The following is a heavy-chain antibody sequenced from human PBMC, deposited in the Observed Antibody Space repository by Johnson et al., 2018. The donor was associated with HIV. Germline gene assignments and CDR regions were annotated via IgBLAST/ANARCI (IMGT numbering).Heavy chain of an antibody. V-gene: IGHV3-30*04. CDR2: ISYDGSNK. CDR3: ARDNGIAAAGDLDI. Sequence: QVQLMESGGGVVQPGRSLRLSCAASGFTFSSYAMHWVRQAPGKGLEWVAVISYDGSNKYYADSVKGRFTISRDNSKNTLYLQMNSLRAEDTAVYYCARDNGIAAAGDLDIWGQGTMVTVSS. J-gene: IGHJ3*02. CDR1: GFTFSSYA. D-gene: IGHD6-13*01.